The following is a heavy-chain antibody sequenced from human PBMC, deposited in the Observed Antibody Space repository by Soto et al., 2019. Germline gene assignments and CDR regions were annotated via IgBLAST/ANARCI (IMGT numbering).Heavy chain of an antibody. V-gene: IGHV4-59*01. CDR2: IYYSGST. CDR3: ARGNFWSGYSYHYYYYGMDV. Sequence: SETLSLTCTVSGGSISSYYWSWIRQPPGKGLEWIGYIYYSGSTNYNPSLKSRVTISVDTSKNQFSLKLSSVTAADTAVYYCARGNFWSGYSYHYYYYGMDVWGQGTTVTVSS. CDR1: GGSISSYY. J-gene: IGHJ6*02. D-gene: IGHD3-3*01.